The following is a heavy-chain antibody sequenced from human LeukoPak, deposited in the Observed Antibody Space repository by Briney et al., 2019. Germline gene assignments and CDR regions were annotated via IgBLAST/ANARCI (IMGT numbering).Heavy chain of an antibody. CDR2: IKQDGSEK. CDR1: GFAFSSYW. Sequence: GGSLRLSCAASGFAFSSYWMSWVRQAPGKGLEWVANIKQDGSEKYYVDSVKGRFTISRDNAKNSLYLQMNSLKTEDTAVYYCTTETYYYGSGSYEAFDIWGQGTMLTVSS. D-gene: IGHD3-10*01. CDR3: TTETYYYGSGSYEAFDI. V-gene: IGHV3-7*03. J-gene: IGHJ3*02.